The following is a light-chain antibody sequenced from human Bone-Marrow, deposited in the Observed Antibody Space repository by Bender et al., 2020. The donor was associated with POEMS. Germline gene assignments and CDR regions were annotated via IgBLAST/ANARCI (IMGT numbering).Light chain of an antibody. CDR1: RSDIGSNY. CDR3: AAWDDTLDGRGV. J-gene: IGLJ3*02. V-gene: IGLV1-47*01. CDR2: RNS. Sequence: QSVLTQPPSASGTPGQTVTISCSGGRSDIGSNYVYWYQHVPGTAPKLLIYRNSQRRPGVPDRFSGSKSGTSASLAISGLRPEDEAEYFCAAWDDTLDGRGVFGGGTKLTVL.